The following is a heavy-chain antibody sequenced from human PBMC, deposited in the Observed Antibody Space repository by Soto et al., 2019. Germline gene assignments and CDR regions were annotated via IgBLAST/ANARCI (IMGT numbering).Heavy chain of an antibody. CDR3: ARPFDSSGRFDY. J-gene: IGHJ4*02. CDR2: IYPGDSDT. D-gene: IGHD6-19*01. Sequence: GESLKISCKGSGYSFTSYFVGWVRQMPGKGLEWMGIIYPGDSDTRYSPSFQCQVTISADKSIRTAYLQWISLKASDTAMYYCARPFDSSGRFDYWGQGTPVTVSS. CDR1: GYSFTSYF. V-gene: IGHV5-51*01.